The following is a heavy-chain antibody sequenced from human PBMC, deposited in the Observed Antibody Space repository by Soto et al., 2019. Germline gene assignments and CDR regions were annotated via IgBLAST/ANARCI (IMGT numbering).Heavy chain of an antibody. CDR2: ISSSSSTI. V-gene: IGHV3-48*02. J-gene: IGHJ5*02. D-gene: IGHD2-15*01. Sequence: GGSLRLSCAASGFTFSSYSMNWVRQAPGKGLEWVSYISSSSSTIYYADSVKGRFTISRDNAKNSLYLQMNSLRDEDTAVYYCAREGVVVAATEDYNWFDPWGQGTLVTVSS. CDR1: GFTFSSYS. CDR3: AREGVVVAATEDYNWFDP.